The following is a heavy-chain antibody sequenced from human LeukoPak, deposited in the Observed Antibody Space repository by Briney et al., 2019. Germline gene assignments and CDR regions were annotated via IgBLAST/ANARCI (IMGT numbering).Heavy chain of an antibody. CDR3: ALFSPAEAGEVTDY. V-gene: IGHV7-4-1*02. J-gene: IGHJ4*02. CDR2: INTNTGNP. D-gene: IGHD3-16*01. CDR1: GYTFTSYA. Sequence: ASVKVSCKASGYTFTSYAMNWVRQAPGQGLEWMGWINTNTGNPTYAQSFTGRFVFSLDTSVATAYLQISSLKAEDTAVYYCALFSPAEAGEVTDYWGPGTLVTVS.